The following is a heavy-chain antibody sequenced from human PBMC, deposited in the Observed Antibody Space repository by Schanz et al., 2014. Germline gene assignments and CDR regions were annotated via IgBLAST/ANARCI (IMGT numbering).Heavy chain of an antibody. CDR3: ARELPGVVAFDF. CDR2: ITYNGGTI. CDR1: GITFSSHS. Sequence: MQLVESGGGLVKPGGSLRLSCAASGITFSSHSFNWVRQAPGKGLEWISYITYNGGTIYYADSVRGRITMSRDNSKNTMYLQINNLRADDTAVYYCARELPGVVAFDFWGQGTMXTVSS. V-gene: IGHV3-48*01. J-gene: IGHJ3*01. D-gene: IGHD7-27*01.